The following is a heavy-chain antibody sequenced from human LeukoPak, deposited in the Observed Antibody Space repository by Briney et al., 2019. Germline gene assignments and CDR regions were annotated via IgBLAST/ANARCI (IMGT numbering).Heavy chain of an antibody. J-gene: IGHJ4*02. D-gene: IGHD2-21*01. V-gene: IGHV3-30*01. CDR3: ARARVRGVSFFAY. CDR1: GFTFSTYA. CDR2: ISYDGSNE. Sequence: GRSLRLSCEASGFTFSTYAMHWVRQAPGKGLEWVSEISYDGSNEYYADSVKGRFTISRGKSKNTLYLQMNSLTAEDSAVYYCARARVRGVSFFAYWGQGALVTVSS.